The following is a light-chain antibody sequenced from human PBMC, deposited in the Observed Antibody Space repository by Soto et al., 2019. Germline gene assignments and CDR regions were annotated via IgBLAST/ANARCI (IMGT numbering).Light chain of an antibody. CDR2: GAS. CDR1: QSVSSNY. Sequence: EIVLRQSPGTLSLSPGERATLSCRTSQSVSSNYLAWYQQKPGQAPRLLVYGASGRATGIPDRFSGSGSGTDFTLTISRLEPEDFAVYYCQQYGSSPWTFGQGTKVDIK. J-gene: IGKJ1*01. V-gene: IGKV3-20*01. CDR3: QQYGSSPWT.